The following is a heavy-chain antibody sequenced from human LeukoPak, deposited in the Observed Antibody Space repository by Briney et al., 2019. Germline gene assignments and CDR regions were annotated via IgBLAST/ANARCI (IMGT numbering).Heavy chain of an antibody. CDR2: IDDSGSA. CDR1: GDSISSGYY. D-gene: IGHD3-10*01. CDR3: ARKLYGSGSYYPH. Sequence: PSETLSLTCAVSGDSISSGYYWSWIRQPPGKGLEWIGEIDDSGSANYNPSLKSRVTISVDTSKNQFSLRLSSVTAADTAVYYCARKLYGSGSYYPHWGQGTLVTVSS. J-gene: IGHJ4*02. V-gene: IGHV4-34*01.